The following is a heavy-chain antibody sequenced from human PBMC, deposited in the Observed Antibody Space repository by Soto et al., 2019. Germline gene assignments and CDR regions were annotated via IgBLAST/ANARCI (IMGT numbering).Heavy chain of an antibody. D-gene: IGHD3-3*01. CDR2: IYYSGST. CDR1: GGSISSYY. V-gene: IGHV4-59*01. Sequence: SETLSLTCTVSGGSISSYYWSWIRQPPGKGLEWIGYIYYSGSTNYNPSLKSRVTISVDTSKNQFSLKLSSVTAADTAVYYCASQSYYDFWSGYYIDVWGQGTTVTVSS. J-gene: IGHJ6*02. CDR3: ASQSYYDFWSGYYIDV.